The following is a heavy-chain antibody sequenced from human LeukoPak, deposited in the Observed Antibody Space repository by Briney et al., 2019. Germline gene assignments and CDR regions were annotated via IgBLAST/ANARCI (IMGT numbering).Heavy chain of an antibody. CDR3: AREYMDV. CDR2: IYYSGST. Sequence: SETLSLTCTVSGGSISSSRYYRGWIRQPPGKGLEWIGSIYYSGSTYYTPSLKSRVNISVDTSKNQFSLKLSSVTAADTAVYYCAREYMDVWGKGTTVTVSS. J-gene: IGHJ6*03. V-gene: IGHV4-39*07. CDR1: GGSISSSRYY.